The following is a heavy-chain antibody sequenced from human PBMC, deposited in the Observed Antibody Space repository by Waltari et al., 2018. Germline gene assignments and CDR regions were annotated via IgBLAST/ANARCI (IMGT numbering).Heavy chain of an antibody. V-gene: IGHV3-7*03. CDR2: INQAGSEK. Sequence: EVQLVESGGGLVQPGGSLRLSWVASDFTLGSYWMSWVRQAPGKGLEWVANINQAGSEKYYVDSVRGRFSISRDNAKSSLYLQMNSLRAEDTAVYYCARGRFYYDSTGYYHFAVWGQGTMVTVSS. CDR1: DFTLGSYW. J-gene: IGHJ3*01. D-gene: IGHD3-22*01. CDR3: ARGRFYYDSTGYYHFAV.